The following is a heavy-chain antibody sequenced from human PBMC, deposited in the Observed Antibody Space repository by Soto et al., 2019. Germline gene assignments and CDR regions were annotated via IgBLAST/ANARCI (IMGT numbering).Heavy chain of an antibody. V-gene: IGHV4-39*01. Sequence: SETLSLTCSASGGSISSSSYFWDWIRQPPGKGLEWIASIHSSGSTYYNPSLKSRVTISIDTSKNQFSLKLSSVTAADTVVYYCGKGVRIAVAPFDYWGQGTLVPVSS. CDR3: GKGVRIAVAPFDY. D-gene: IGHD6-19*01. CDR2: IHSSGST. J-gene: IGHJ4*02. CDR1: GGSISSSSYF.